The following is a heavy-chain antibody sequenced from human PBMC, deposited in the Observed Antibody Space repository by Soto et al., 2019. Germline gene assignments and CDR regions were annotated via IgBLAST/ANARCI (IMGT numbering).Heavy chain of an antibody. CDR3: ARDYYSSGWYGGNYYYGMDV. V-gene: IGHV3-11*05. CDR1: GFIFSDYY. Sequence: PGGSLRLSCAASGFIFSDYYMGWIRQAPGRGLEWVSYISSSGTYTNYADSVKSRFTISRDSAKHSLYLQMNSQRAEDTALYYCARDYYSSGWYGGNYYYGMDVWGQGTTVTVSS. D-gene: IGHD6-19*01. J-gene: IGHJ6*02. CDR2: ISSSGTYT.